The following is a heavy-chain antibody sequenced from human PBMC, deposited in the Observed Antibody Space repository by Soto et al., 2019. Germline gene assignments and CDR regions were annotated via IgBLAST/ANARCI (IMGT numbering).Heavy chain of an antibody. Sequence: QVHLVQSGAEVKKPASSVKVSCQASGGTFSTYGITWVRQAPGHGLEWMGAIIPVFASTSSAQLFRCSLSITADAVSSTAYMALSGLTSEDTAIYYCATAGFRATAIQHFEHWGQGTLVTVS. CDR1: GGTFSTYG. CDR3: ATAGFRATAIQHFEH. J-gene: IGHJ4*02. V-gene: IGHV1-69*01. CDR2: IIPVFAST.